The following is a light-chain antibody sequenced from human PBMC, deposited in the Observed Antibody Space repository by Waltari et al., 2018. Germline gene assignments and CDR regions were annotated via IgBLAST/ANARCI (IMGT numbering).Light chain of an antibody. V-gene: IGLV8-61*01. CDR3: VLYMGSGIHV. J-gene: IGLJ1*01. CDR1: SGSVFTSYY. Sequence: QTVVTQEPSFSVSPGGTVTPTCGFSSGSVFTSYYPSWYQQIPGQAPRTLMYSTNTRSSGVPDRFSGSILGNKAALTITGAQADDECDYYCVLYMGSGIHVFGTGTKVTVL. CDR2: STN.